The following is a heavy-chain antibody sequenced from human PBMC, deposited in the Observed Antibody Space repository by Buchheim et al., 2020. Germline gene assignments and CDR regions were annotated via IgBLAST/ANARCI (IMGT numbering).Heavy chain of an antibody. Sequence: EVQLEESGGGLVQPGGSLRLSCAASGFTLRTYWMHWVRQAPGKGLEWVSRINEDGSFTNYADSVKGRFTISSEDAENRVYFEMTSLRVEDTAMYYCARDLSGSQDYWGQGTL. V-gene: IGHV3-74*01. J-gene: IGHJ4*02. CDR2: INEDGSFT. CDR3: ARDLSGSQDY. D-gene: IGHD1-26*01. CDR1: GFTLRTYW.